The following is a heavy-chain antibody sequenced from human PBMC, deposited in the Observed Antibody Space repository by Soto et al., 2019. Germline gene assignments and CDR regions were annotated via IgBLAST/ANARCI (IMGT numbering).Heavy chain of an antibody. CDR3: AREIVTAGGNNYFDP. Sequence: SETLSLTCGVSGGTVASSHWWSWVRQSPGGGLGWIGNVYHTGDTNFNPSLQSRVTISVDKSNNQFSLRLNSLTAADTAVYFCAREIVTAGGNNYFDPWGPGTLVTVSS. CDR1: GGTVASSHW. CDR2: VYHTGDT. D-gene: IGHD2-21*02. J-gene: IGHJ5*02. V-gene: IGHV4-4*02.